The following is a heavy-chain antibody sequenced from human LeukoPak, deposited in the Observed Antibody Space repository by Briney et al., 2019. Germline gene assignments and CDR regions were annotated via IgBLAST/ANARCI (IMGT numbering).Heavy chain of an antibody. D-gene: IGHD4-23*01. Sequence: SGTLSLTCAVSGGSISSSNWWSWVRQPPGKGLEWIGEIYHSGSTNYNPSLKSRVTISVDKSKNQFSLKLSSVTAADTAVYYCARPPGYGGSPYYFDYWGQGTLVTVSS. J-gene: IGHJ4*02. V-gene: IGHV4-4*02. CDR1: GGSISSSNW. CDR2: IYHSGST. CDR3: ARPPGYGGSPYYFDY.